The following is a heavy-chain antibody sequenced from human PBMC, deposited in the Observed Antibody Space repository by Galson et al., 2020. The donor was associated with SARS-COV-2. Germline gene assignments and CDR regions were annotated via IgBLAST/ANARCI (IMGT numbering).Heavy chain of an antibody. CDR2: ISSSSTTV. D-gene: IGHD2-2*01. CDR1: GLIFSDYY. J-gene: IGHJ6*03. Sequence: KIGESLKISCTASGLIFSDYYMTWIRQAPGKGLEWVLFISSSSTTVYYADSVKGRFTISRDNGKNSLYLQMNSLRAEDTAVYYCAREPNEYRGTGYYMDVWGKGTTVTVSS. CDR3: AREPNEYRGTGYYMDV. V-gene: IGHV3-11*04.